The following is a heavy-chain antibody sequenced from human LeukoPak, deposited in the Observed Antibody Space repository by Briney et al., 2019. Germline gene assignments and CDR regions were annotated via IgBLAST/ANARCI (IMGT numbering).Heavy chain of an antibody. V-gene: IGHV4-59*01. J-gene: IGHJ5*02. CDR3: ARGGGVWFDP. D-gene: IGHD3-16*01. Sequence: SETLSLTCTVSGGSISSYYGSWIRQPPGKGLEWIGYISYSGSTNYNPSLKSRVTMSVDTSKNQFSLKLSSVTAADTAVYYCARGGGVWFDPWGQGTLVTVSS. CDR1: GGSISSYY. CDR2: ISYSGST.